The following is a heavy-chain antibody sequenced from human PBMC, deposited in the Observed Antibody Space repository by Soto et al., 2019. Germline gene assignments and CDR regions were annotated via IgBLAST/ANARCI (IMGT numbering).Heavy chain of an antibody. J-gene: IGHJ4*02. V-gene: IGHV3-53*04. CDR1: GFTVSSNY. CDR3: ARDLWRGPGN. CDR2: IYSGGST. Sequence: GGSLRLSCAASGFTVSSNYMSWVRQAPGKGLEWVSVIYSGGSTYYADSVKGRFTISRHNSKNTVYLQMNSLRAEDTAVYYCARDLWRGPGNWGQGTLVTVSS. D-gene: IGHD3-3*01.